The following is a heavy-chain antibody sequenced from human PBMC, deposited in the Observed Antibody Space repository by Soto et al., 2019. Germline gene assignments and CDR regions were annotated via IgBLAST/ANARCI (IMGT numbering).Heavy chain of an antibody. Sequence: EVQWLESGGDLIQPGGSLRLSCAASGFTFSSNSFTWVRQAPGKGLEYVSGISIGGDKTWHADSVKGRFTVSRDNSKNTVYLQMNSLRVDDTSFYYCAKWDGYCDHWGQGTLVTVSS. CDR1: GFTFSSNS. J-gene: IGHJ4*02. D-gene: IGHD1-26*01. CDR2: ISIGGDKT. CDR3: AKWDGYCDH. V-gene: IGHV3-23*01.